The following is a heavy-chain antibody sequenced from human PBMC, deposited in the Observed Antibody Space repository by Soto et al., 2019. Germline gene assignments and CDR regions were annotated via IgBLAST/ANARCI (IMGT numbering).Heavy chain of an antibody. V-gene: IGHV3-30*03. CDR3: ASDSYSGDVLLTQAPYGNDY. CDR2: ISFDGNRK. J-gene: IGHJ4*02. CDR1: EFTFKSYG. D-gene: IGHD1-26*01. Sequence: GGSLRLSCAASEFTFKSYGMHWVRQAPGKGLAWVAVISFDGNRKHYADSVRGRFTISRDNSKNTLYLQMNSLRTEDTAIYYCASDSYSGDVLLTQAPYGNDYWGRGTLVTVSS.